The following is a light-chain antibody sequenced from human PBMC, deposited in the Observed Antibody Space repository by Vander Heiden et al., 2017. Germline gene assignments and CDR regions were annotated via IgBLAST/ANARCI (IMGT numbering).Light chain of an antibody. CDR3: QVWESRSDNLVV. J-gene: IGLJ2*01. CDR1: NMGRKR. Sequence: SYVLTQPPSVSVAPGQTARVTCGGNNMGRKRVHWYQQKPGQAPVRVVFDDSDRLSGSPERVSGSTSGNTATMTISRVEAGEEADYYCQVWESRSDNLVVFGGGTKLTVL. CDR2: DDS. V-gene: IGLV3-21*02.